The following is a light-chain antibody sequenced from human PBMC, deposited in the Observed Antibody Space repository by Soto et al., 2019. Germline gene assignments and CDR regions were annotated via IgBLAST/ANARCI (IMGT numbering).Light chain of an antibody. CDR1: QSISSN. J-gene: IGKJ1*01. CDR3: QQYRNWPRT. CDR2: GAS. V-gene: IGKV3-15*01. Sequence: EIVMTQSPATLSVSPGDRATLSCRASQSISSNLAWYQQRAGQAPRLLVYGASTKATDMPGRFSGRGSGTEFTLTINNLQSEDFAVYYCQQYRNWPRTFGQGTKVDIK.